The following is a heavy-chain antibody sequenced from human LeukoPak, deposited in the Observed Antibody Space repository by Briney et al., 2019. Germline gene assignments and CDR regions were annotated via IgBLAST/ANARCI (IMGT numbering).Heavy chain of an antibody. Sequence: GGSLRLSCAAPGFTFSSYAMSWVRQAPGKGLEWVSAISGSGGSTYYADSVKGRFTISRDNSKNTLYLQMNSLRAEDTAVYYCAKSYGSGWYRLYFQHWGQGTLVTVSS. CDR2: ISGSGGST. J-gene: IGHJ1*01. V-gene: IGHV3-23*01. D-gene: IGHD6-19*01. CDR3: AKSYGSGWYRLYFQH. CDR1: GFTFSSYA.